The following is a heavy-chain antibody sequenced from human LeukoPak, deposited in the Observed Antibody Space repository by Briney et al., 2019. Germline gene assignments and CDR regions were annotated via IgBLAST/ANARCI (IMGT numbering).Heavy chain of an antibody. CDR2: ISGYNGNT. CDR3: ARQELSWRGSYYYYYYMDV. D-gene: IGHD1-26*01. V-gene: IGHV1-18*04. J-gene: IGHJ6*03. Sequence: ASVKVSCKASGYTFTGYYMHWVRQAPGQGLEWMGWISGYNGNTNYAPMPQGRVTLTTDKSTSTAYMELRSLRSDDTAVYYCARQELSWRGSYYYYYYMDVWGKGTTVTVSS. CDR1: GYTFTGYY.